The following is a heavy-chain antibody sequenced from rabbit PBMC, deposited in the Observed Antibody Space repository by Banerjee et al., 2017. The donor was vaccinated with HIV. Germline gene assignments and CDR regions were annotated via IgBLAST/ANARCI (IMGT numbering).Heavy chain of an antibody. J-gene: IGHJ4*01. CDR2: IYAGNSGDT. CDR3: ARDLTDVIGWNFGL. D-gene: IGHD1-1*01. V-gene: IGHV1S40*01. Sequence: QQLEESGGDLVKPGASLTLTCTASGFSFSSRYYICWVRQAPGKGLEWIACIYAGNSGDTYYASWAKGRFTISKTSSTTVTLEMTSLTAADTATYFCARDLTDVIGWNFGLWGPGTLVTVS. CDR1: GFSFSSRYY.